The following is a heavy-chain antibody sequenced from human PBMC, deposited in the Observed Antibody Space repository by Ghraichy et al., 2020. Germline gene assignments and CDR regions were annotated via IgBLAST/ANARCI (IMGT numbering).Heavy chain of an antibody. CDR2: IYHSGTT. V-gene: IGHV4-38-2*02. CDR1: GYSISSDYY. Sequence: SHTLSLTCTVSGYSISSDYYWGWIRQPPGKGLEWIAIIYHSGTTYYNPSLTSRVTMSVDPSKSQFALQLSSVTAADTAVYYCARYIGNSRFYFDYWGQGTLVTVSS. CDR3: ARYIGNSRFYFDY. D-gene: IGHD1-26*01. J-gene: IGHJ4*02.